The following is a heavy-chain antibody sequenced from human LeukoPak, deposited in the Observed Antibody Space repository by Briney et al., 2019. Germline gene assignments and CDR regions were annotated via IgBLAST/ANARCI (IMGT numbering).Heavy chain of an antibody. D-gene: IGHD2-15*01. J-gene: IGHJ4*02. CDR1: GGTFSSYA. CDR2: IIPIFGTA. V-gene: IGHV1-69*13. Sequence: SVKVSCKASGGTFSSYAISWVRQAPGQGLEWMGGIIPIFGTANYAQKFQGRVTITADESTSTAYMELSSLRSEDTAVYYCAREEVVVVAATPSFDYWGQGTLVTVSS. CDR3: AREEVVVVAATPSFDY.